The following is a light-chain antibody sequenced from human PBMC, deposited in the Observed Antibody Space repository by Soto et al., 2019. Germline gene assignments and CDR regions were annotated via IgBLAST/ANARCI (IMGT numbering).Light chain of an antibody. CDR1: QSIIVY. CDR3: QQRGNWPLT. J-gene: IGKJ4*01. V-gene: IGKV3-11*01. Sequence: EIVLTQPPATLSLSPGERATLSCRASQSIIVYLAWYQQKLGQAPRLLISDAYNRATGIPARFSGSGSGTDFTLTISSLEPEDFAVYYCQQRGNWPLTFGGGTKVEIK. CDR2: DAY.